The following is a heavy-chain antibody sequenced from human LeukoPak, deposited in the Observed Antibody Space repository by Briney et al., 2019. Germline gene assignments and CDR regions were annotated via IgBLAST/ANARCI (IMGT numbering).Heavy chain of an antibody. D-gene: IGHD3-22*01. V-gene: IGHV3-23*01. J-gene: IGHJ3*02. CDR1: GFTFSSYW. CDR2: ISGSGGRT. CDR3: AKAPRWAVVIGAFDI. Sequence: GGSLRLSCAASGFTFSSYWMHWVRQAPGKGLEWVSGISGSGGRTDSADSVRGRFTISRDNSKNTLYLQMNSLRAEDTAVYYCAKAPRWAVVIGAFDIWGQGTMVTVSS.